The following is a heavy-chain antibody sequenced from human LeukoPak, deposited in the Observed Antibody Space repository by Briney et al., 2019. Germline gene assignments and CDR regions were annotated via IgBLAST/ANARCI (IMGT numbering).Heavy chain of an antibody. Sequence: GGSLRLSCVASGFTFSNYAMSWVRQAPGKRLEWVSAVTGRGGSTYYADSVKGRFTISRDNSRNTLYLQMNSLRAEDTAIYYCAKWGDFDILTGYYVSDFWGQGTLVTVSS. CDR2: VTGRGGST. CDR3: AKWGDFDILTGYYVSDF. D-gene: IGHD3-9*01. J-gene: IGHJ4*02. CDR1: GFTFSNYA. V-gene: IGHV3-23*01.